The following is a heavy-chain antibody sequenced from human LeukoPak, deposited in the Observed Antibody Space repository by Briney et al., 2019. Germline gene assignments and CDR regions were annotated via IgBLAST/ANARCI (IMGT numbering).Heavy chain of an antibody. CDR2: ISVSGNT. CDR1: GFTLSSYA. Sequence: GGSLRLSCAASGFTLSSYAMSWVRQGPGKGLEWVSAISVSGNTYHADSVKGRFTISRDSSKNTLYLQMNSLRAEDAAVYYCAKAPVTTCSGAYCYPFDYWGQGTLVTISS. V-gene: IGHV3-23*01. CDR3: AKAPVTTCSGAYCYPFDY. D-gene: IGHD2-15*01. J-gene: IGHJ4*02.